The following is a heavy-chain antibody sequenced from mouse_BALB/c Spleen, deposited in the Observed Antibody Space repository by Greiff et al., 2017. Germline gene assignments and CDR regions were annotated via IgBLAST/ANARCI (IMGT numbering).Heavy chain of an antibody. CDR1: GFSLTSYG. J-gene: IGHJ1*01. CDR2: IWSGGST. CDR3: ASDYDYYWYFDV. Sequence: QVQLQQSGPGLVQPSQSLSITCTVSGFSLTSYGVHWVRQSPGKGLEWLGVIWSGGSTDYNAAFISRLSISKDNSKSQVFFKMNSLQANDTAIYYCASDYDYYWYFDVWGAGTTVTVSS. V-gene: IGHV2-2*02. D-gene: IGHD2-4*01.